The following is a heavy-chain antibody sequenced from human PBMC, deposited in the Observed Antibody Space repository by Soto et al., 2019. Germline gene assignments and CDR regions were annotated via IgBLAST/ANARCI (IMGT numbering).Heavy chain of an antibody. Sequence: PGGSLRLSCAASGFTFSSYSMNWVRQAPGKGLEWVSSISSSSSYIYYADSVKGRFTISRDNAKNSLYLQMNSLRAVDTAVYYCARVYCSGGSCYSPSAGAFDIWGQGTMVTVSS. CDR1: GFTFSSYS. CDR3: ARVYCSGGSCYSPSAGAFDI. CDR2: ISSSSSYI. D-gene: IGHD2-15*01. J-gene: IGHJ3*02. V-gene: IGHV3-21*01.